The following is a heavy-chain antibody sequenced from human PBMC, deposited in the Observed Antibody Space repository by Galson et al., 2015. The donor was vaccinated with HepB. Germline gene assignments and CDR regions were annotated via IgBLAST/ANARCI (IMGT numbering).Heavy chain of an antibody. CDR2: IKQDGSEK. D-gene: IGHD3-9*01. J-gene: IGHJ4*02. CDR1: GFTFSSYW. Sequence: SLRLSCAASGFTFSSYWMSWVRQAPGKGLEWVASIKQDGSEKYYVDSVKGRFTISRDNAKNSLYLQMNSLRAEDTAVYYCARSAILTGYYWDYFDYWGQGTLVTVSS. V-gene: IGHV3-7*03. CDR3: ARSAILTGYYWDYFDY.